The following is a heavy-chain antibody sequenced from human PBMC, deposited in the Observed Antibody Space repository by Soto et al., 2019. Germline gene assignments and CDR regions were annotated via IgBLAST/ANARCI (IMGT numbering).Heavy chain of an antibody. D-gene: IGHD3-16*01. V-gene: IGHV3-30*18. CDR3: ANDPITFGGVTLDY. J-gene: IGHJ4*02. CDR1: GFTFSSYG. CDR2: ISYDGSNK. Sequence: PVGSLRLSCAASGFTFSSYGMHWVRQAPGKGLEWVAVISYDGSNKYYADSVKGRFTISRDNSKNTLYLQMNSLRAEDTAVYYCANDPITFGGVTLDYWGQGTLVTVSS.